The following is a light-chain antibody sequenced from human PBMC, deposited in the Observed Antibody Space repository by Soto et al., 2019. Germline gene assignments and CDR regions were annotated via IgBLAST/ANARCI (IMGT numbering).Light chain of an antibody. CDR3: QQYGNSPIT. V-gene: IGKV3-20*01. CDR1: QSVSSY. Sequence: EIVLTQSPATLSLSPGERATLSCRASQSVSSYLAWYHHTPGQAPRLLFYGASTGATNTPARFSGGGSGTEFTLTISRLEPEDFAVYYCQQYGNSPITFGQGTRLEIK. CDR2: GAS. J-gene: IGKJ5*01.